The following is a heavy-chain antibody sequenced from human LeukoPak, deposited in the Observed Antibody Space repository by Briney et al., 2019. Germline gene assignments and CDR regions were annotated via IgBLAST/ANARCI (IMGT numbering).Heavy chain of an antibody. V-gene: IGHV3-9*03. CDR1: GFTFDDYA. D-gene: IGHD3-3*01. J-gene: IGHJ4*02. Sequence: GRSLRLSCAASGFTFDDYAMHWVRHAPGKGLEGVSGISWNSGSIGYADSVKGRFTISRDNAKNSLYLQMNSLRAEDMALYYCAKGDFWSGYFNWGQGTLVTVSS. CDR3: AKGDFWSGYFN. CDR2: ISWNSGSI.